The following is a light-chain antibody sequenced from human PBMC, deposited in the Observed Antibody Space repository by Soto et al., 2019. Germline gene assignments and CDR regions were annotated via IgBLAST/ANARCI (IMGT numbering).Light chain of an antibody. V-gene: IGLV2-14*03. Sequence: QSVLTLPASVSGSPGQSITISCTGASSDVGNYNYVSWYQQHPGKAPKLIIYDVSNRPSGVSNRFSGSKSGNTASLTISGLQDEDEADYYCSSYTSSTTLYVLATGTKVTVL. CDR3: SSYTSSTTLYV. CDR1: SSDVGNYNY. J-gene: IGLJ1*01. CDR2: DVS.